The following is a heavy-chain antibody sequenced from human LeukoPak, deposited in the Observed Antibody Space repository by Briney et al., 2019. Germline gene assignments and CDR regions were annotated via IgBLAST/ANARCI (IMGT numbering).Heavy chain of an antibody. CDR1: GYTFTGYY. D-gene: IGHD3-10*01. CDR2: INPNSGGT. J-gene: IGHJ5*02. V-gene: IGHV1-2*06. Sequence: ASVKVSCKASGYTFTGYYMHWVRQAPGQGLEWMGRINPNSGGTNYAQKFQGRVTMTRDTSISTAYMEPSRLRSDDTAVYYCARVLLRNYGSGSYSPWGQGTLVTVSS. CDR3: ARVLLRNYGSGSYSP.